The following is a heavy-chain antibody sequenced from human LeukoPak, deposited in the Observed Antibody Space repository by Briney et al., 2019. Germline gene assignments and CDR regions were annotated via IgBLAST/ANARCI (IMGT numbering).Heavy chain of an antibody. CDR1: GGSISSYY. CDR3: ARVYYDSSGYNFDY. J-gene: IGHJ4*02. V-gene: IGHV4-59*01. Sequence: SETLSLTCTVSGGSISSYYWSWIRQPPGKGLEWIGYIYNNGNTNYNPSLKSRVTISVGTSKNQFSLKLSSVTAADTAVYYCARVYYDSSGYNFDYWGQGTLVTVSS. CDR2: IYNNGNT. D-gene: IGHD3-22*01.